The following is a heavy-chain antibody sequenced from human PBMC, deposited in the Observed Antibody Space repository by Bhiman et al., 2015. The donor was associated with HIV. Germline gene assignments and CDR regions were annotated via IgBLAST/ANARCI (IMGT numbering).Heavy chain of an antibody. D-gene: IGHD3-10*01. CDR3: ARDQAREVNGMDV. V-gene: IGHV3-30*03. Sequence: QVQLVESGGGVVQPGRSLRLSCAASGFAFSNFGMHWVRQAPGKGLEWVAVTSYDGSNKYYADSVKGRFTISRDNSKNTLYLQMNSLRAEDTGVYNCARDQAREVNGMDVWGQGTTVTVSS. CDR1: GFAFSNFG. CDR2: TSYDGSNK. J-gene: IGHJ6*02.